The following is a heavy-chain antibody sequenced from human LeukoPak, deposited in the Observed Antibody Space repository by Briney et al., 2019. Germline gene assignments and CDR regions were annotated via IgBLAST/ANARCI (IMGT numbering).Heavy chain of an antibody. CDR3: ARHPYSSGKVEWFDP. Sequence: PSQTLSLTCTVSGGSISSGDYYWSWIRQPPGKGLEWIGYIYYSGSTNYNPSLKSRVTISVDTSKNQFSLKLSSVTAADTAVYYCARHPYSSGKVEWFDPWGQGTLVTVSS. D-gene: IGHD6-19*01. J-gene: IGHJ5*02. CDR2: IYYSGST. CDR1: GGSISSGDYY. V-gene: IGHV4-61*08.